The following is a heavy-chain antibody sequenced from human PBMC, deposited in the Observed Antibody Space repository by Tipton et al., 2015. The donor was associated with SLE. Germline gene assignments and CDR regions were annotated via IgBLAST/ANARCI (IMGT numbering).Heavy chain of an antibody. CDR1: GGSISSGGYS. Sequence: TLSLTCAVSGGSISSGGYSWSWVRQPPGKGLEWIGYIYDSGGTYYNPSLKSRVTISVDTSKNQFSLNLISVTAADTAVYYCARRGYNSWYFDLWGRGARVSVSS. D-gene: IGHD5-24*01. CDR3: ARRGYNSWYFDL. V-gene: IGHV4-30-2*01. J-gene: IGHJ2*01. CDR2: IYDSGGT.